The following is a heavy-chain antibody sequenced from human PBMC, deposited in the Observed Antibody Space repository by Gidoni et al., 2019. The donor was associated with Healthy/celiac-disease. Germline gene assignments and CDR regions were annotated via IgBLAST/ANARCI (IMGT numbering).Heavy chain of an antibody. Sequence: QVQLVQSGAEVKKPGPSVKVSCKVSGGTFSSYAISWVRQAPGQGLEWMGRIIPILGIANYAQKFQGSFTITADKSTSTAYMELSSLRSEDTAVYYCARDRYNWNYGGVGHFDYWGQGTLVTVSS. D-gene: IGHD1-7*01. CDR1: GGTFSSYA. CDR2: IIPILGIA. V-gene: IGHV1-69*04. CDR3: ARDRYNWNYGGVGHFDY. J-gene: IGHJ4*02.